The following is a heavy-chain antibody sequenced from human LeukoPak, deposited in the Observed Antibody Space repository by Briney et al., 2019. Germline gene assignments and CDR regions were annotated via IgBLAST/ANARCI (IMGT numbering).Heavy chain of an antibody. CDR3: AGRWRGTLDY. Sequence: PSETLSLTCTVSGTFVSGFYWTWIRQPPGKGLEWIRFIYSTGTTSYNSSLQSRVTISVDTSENQFSLKLKSVIVADTAIYYCAGRWRGTLDYWGRGTLVAVSS. J-gene: IGHJ4*02. CDR2: IYSTGTT. V-gene: IGHV4-4*09. D-gene: IGHD5-24*01. CDR1: GTFVSGFY.